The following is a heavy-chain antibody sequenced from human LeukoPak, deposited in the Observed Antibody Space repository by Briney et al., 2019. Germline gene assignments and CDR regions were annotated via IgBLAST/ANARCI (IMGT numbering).Heavy chain of an antibody. CDR3: AKDVYGDYGGLDY. V-gene: IGHV3-23*01. CDR2: IRGSDGST. D-gene: IGHD4-17*01. Sequence: GGSLTLSCAASGFPFSTYAMSWVRQAPGKGLEWVSSIRGSDGSTYYADSVKGRFAISRDNSKNTLYLQMNSLRAEDTGVYYCAKDVYGDYGGLDYWGEGALVTVSS. J-gene: IGHJ4*02. CDR1: GFPFSTYA.